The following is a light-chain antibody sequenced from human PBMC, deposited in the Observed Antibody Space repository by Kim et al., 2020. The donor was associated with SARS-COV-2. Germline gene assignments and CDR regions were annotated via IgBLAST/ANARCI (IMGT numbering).Light chain of an antibody. Sequence: SPGESATLSCRASQSIDSYLAWYQQKPGQAPRLLIYDASTRATGIPARFSGSGSGTEFTLTISRLQSEDFAFYYCQQYSNWPPWTFGQGTKVEIK. CDR2: DAS. J-gene: IGKJ1*01. V-gene: IGKV3-15*01. CDR1: QSIDSY. CDR3: QQYSNWPPWT.